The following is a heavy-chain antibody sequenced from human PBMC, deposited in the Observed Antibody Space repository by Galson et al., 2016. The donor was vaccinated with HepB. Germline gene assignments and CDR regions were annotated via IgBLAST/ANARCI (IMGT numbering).Heavy chain of an antibody. CDR3: ARDFEGYFDL. Sequence: SLRLSCAASGFTFSSYDMNWVRQAPGKGLEWISYISPSGTTTYYADSVKGRFTISRVNAKNSLYLQMNSLRAEDTALYYCARDFEGYFDLWGRGTLVTVSS. CDR1: GFTFSSYD. CDR2: ISPSGTTT. J-gene: IGHJ2*01. V-gene: IGHV3-48*03.